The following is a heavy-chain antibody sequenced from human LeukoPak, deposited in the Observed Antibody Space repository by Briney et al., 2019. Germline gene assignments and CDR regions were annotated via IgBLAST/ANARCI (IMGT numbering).Heavy chain of an antibody. CDR1: GFTVSSNY. CDR2: IYSGGST. D-gene: IGHD3-22*01. V-gene: IGHV3-53*01. CDR3: AKSMVAEYYYDSSGYYYYFDY. J-gene: IGHJ4*02. Sequence: GGSLRLSCAASGFTVSSNYMSWVRQAPGKGLEWVSVIYSGGSTYYADSVKGRFTISRDNSKNTLYLQMNSLRAEDTAVYYCAKSMVAEYYYDSSGYYYYFDYWGQGTLVTVSS.